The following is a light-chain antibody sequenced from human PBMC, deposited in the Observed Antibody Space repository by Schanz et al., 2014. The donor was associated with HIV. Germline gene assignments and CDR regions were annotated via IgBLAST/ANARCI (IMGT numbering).Light chain of an antibody. CDR1: GTDVGGYNY. CDR3: SSYAGSNNWV. J-gene: IGLJ3*02. CDR2: EVT. Sequence: QSALTQPPSASGSPGQSVTISCTGTGTDVGGYNYVSWYQHHPGEAPKLIIYEVTKRPSGVPDRFSGSKSGRTASLTVSGLQAEDEADYYCSSYAGSNNWVFGGGTKVTVL. V-gene: IGLV2-8*01.